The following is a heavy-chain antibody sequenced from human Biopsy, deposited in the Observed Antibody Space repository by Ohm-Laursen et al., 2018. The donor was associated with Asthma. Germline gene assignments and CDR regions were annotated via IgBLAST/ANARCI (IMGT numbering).Heavy chain of an antibody. D-gene: IGHD2-2*01. V-gene: IGHV1-69*13. CDR3: ARKAGSCISRTCYSLDF. CDR1: GGTLNTYV. Sequence: SVNVSCKSLGGTLNTYVIGWVRPAPGPGLEWMGGINSVFGTTTYPQEFQDRVTITADDSTSTVYMELSSLRSEDTAVYYCARKAGSCISRTCYSLDFWGQGTLVTVSS. J-gene: IGHJ4*02. CDR2: INSVFGTT.